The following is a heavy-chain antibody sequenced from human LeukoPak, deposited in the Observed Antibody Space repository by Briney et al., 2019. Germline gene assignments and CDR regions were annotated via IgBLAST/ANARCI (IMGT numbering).Heavy chain of an antibody. V-gene: IGHV1-46*01. CDR2: INPSGGST. CDR1: GYTFTSYY. CDR3: ARRELAGSTAYFDY. Sequence: GASVKVSCKASGYTFTSYYIHWVRQAPGQGLEWMGIINPSGGSTNYAQDFQGRVTMTRDTSTSTVYMELSSLRSEDTAVYYCARRELAGSTAYFDYWAREPWSPSPQ. J-gene: IGHJ4*02. D-gene: IGHD1-26*01.